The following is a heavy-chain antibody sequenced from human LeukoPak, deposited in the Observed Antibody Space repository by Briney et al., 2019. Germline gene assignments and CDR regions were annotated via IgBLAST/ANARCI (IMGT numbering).Heavy chain of an antibody. D-gene: IGHD3-3*01. CDR1: GFTFSNYA. Sequence: SGGSLRLSCAASGFTFSNYAMNWVRQAPGKELEWVSAISGSGGSTYYADSVKGRFTISRDNSKNTLYLQMNSLRAEDTAVYYCAKEFERERITIFGVVPRTLDYWGQGTLVTVSS. V-gene: IGHV3-23*01. J-gene: IGHJ4*02. CDR2: ISGSGGST. CDR3: AKEFERERITIFGVVPRTLDY.